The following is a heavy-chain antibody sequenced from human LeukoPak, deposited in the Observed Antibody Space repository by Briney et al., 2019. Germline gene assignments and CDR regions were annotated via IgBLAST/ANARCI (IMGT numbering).Heavy chain of an antibody. CDR1: GYTFTSYD. D-gene: IGHD2-2*02. J-gene: IGHJ5*02. V-gene: IGHV1-8*03. Sequence: ASVKVSCKASGYTFTSYDINWVRQATGQGLEWMGWMNPNSGNTGYAQKFQGRVTITRNTSISTAYMELRSLRSEDTAVYYCARGGLGYCSSTSCYNGWFDPWGQGTLVTVSS. CDR3: ARGGLGYCSSTSCYNGWFDP. CDR2: MNPNSGNT.